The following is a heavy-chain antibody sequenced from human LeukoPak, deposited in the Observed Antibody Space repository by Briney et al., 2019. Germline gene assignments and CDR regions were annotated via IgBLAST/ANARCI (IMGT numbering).Heavy chain of an antibody. V-gene: IGHV1-2*02. D-gene: IGHD6-13*01. J-gene: IGHJ4*02. CDR1: GYTFTSYY. CDR3: ARRVLYSSSWFPTFDY. CDR2: INPNSGGT. Sequence: WASVKVSCKASGYTFTSYYMHWVRQAPGQGLEWMGWINPNSGGTNYAQKFQGRVTMTRDTSISTAYMELSRLRSDDTAVYYCARRVLYSSSWFPTFDYWGQGTLVTVSS.